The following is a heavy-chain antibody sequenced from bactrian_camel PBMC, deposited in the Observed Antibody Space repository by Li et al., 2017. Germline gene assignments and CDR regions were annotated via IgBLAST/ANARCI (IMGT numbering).Heavy chain of an antibody. CDR1: GLTSPTNC. V-gene: IGHV3S45*01. J-gene: IGHJ4*01. CDR2: IYFADGQT. D-gene: IGHD8*01. CDR3: AAAPVSGVLPRNALIPDEYRI. Sequence: HVQLVESGGGSVQAGGSLRLSCAASGLTSPTNCMGWFRQAPGDERDEREGVAAIYFADGQTYYDDSVKGRFTISQDNPKNTLYLQMNNLKPEDTAMYYCAAAPVSGVLPRNALIPDEYRIWGQGTQVTVS.